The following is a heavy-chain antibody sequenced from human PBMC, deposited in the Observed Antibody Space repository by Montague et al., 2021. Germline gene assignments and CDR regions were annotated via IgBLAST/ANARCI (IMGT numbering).Heavy chain of an antibody. J-gene: IGHJ4*02. CDR1: GDSVSINHAA. D-gene: IGHD3-10*01. V-gene: IGHV6-1*01. CDR3: AREGVGDLLFSFDS. CDR2: TYYRSTWYT. Sequence: CAISGDSVSINHAACNWIRESPSRGPEWLGRTYYRSTWYTDYAVSVKGRIAINPDTSKNQFSLQLNSVTPEDTAVYYCAREGVGDLLFSFDSWGQGTLVTVSS.